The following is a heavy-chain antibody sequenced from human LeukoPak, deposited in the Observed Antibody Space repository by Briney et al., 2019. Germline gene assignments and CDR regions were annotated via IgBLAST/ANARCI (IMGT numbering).Heavy chain of an antibody. CDR2: ISNSGSMI. D-gene: IGHD1-7*01. V-gene: IGHV3-48*04. CDR1: GLTFCSYN. Sequence: GGSLRLSCAVSGLTFCSYNMNWVRQAPGKGLEWVSYISNSGSMIYYADSVKGRFTVSRDYAKNTLFLQMNNLRTEDTALYFCATARNFRFEYWGQGSLVIVSA. J-gene: IGHJ4*02. CDR3: ATARNFRFEY.